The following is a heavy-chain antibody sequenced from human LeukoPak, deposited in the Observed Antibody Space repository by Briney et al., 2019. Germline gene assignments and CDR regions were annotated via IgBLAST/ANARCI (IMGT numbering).Heavy chain of an antibody. J-gene: IGHJ4*02. V-gene: IGHV4-34*01. D-gene: IGHD6-19*01. Sequence: SETLSLTCAVYGGSFSGYYWSWLRQPPGKGLEWIGEINHSGSTNYNPSLKSRVAISVDTSKNQFSLKLSSVTAADTAVYYCARGKRLVRFDYWGQGTLVTVSS. CDR3: ARGKRLVRFDY. CDR2: INHSGST. CDR1: GGSFSGYY.